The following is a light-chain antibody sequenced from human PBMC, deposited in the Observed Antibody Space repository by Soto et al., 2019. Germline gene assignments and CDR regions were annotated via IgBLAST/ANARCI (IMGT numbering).Light chain of an antibody. CDR2: GAS. J-gene: IGKJ1*01. CDR3: QQYGSSPPS. V-gene: IGKV3-20*01. CDR1: QSVSSSH. Sequence: EIVLTQSPGTLSLSPGERATLSCRASQSVSSSHLAWYQQKPGQAPRVLIYGASSRATGIPDRFIGSGSGTDFTLTSSRLEPEDFAVYYCQQYGSSPPSCGQGTKVEIK.